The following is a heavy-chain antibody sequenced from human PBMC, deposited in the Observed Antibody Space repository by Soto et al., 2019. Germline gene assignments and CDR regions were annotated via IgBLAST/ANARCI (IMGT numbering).Heavy chain of an antibody. V-gene: IGHV4-34*01. D-gene: IGHD3-10*01. J-gene: IGHJ4*02. CDR1: GGSFSGYY. Sequence: SETLSLTCAVYGGSFSGYYWSWIRQPPGKGLEWIGEINHSGSTNYNPSLKSRVTISVDTSKNQFSLKLSSVTAADTAVYYCERRKGAYYYGSGSIDYWGQGTLVTVSS. CDR3: ERRKGAYYYGSGSIDY. CDR2: INHSGST.